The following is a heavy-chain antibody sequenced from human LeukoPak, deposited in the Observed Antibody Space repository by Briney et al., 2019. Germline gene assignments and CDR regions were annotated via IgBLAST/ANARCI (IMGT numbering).Heavy chain of an antibody. D-gene: IGHD2-2*01. V-gene: IGHV1-18*01. CDR3: ARWWIVVPAVGGFDP. Sequence: ASVKVSCKASGYTFTSYGISWVRQAPGQGLEWMGWISAYNGNTNYAQKLQGRVTMTTDTSTSTAYMELRSLRSDDTAVYYCARWWIVVPAVGGFDPWGQGTLVTVSS. CDR2: ISAYNGNT. J-gene: IGHJ5*02. CDR1: GYTFTSYG.